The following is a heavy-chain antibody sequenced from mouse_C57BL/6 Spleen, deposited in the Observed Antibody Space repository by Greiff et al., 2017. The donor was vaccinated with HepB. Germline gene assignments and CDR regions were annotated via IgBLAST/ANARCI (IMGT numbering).Heavy chain of an antibody. D-gene: IGHD1-1*01. V-gene: IGHV5-16*01. CDR3: ARERTTVVATDYAMDY. CDR1: GFTFSDYY. J-gene: IGHJ4*01. CDR2: INYDGSST. Sequence: EVQRVESEGGLVQPGSSMKLSCTASGFTFSDYYMAWVRQVPEKGLEWVANINYDGSSTYYLDSLKSRFIISRDNAKNILYLQMSSLKSEDTATYYCARERTTVVATDYAMDYWGQGTSVTVSS.